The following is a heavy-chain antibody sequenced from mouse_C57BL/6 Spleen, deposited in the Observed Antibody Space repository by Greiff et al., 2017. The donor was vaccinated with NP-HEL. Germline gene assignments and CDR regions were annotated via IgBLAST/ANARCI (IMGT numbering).Heavy chain of an antibody. V-gene: IGHV1-62-2*01. CDR3: ARHESPHYYGSSYYYAMDY. Sequence: QVQLQQSGAELVKPGASVKLSCKASGYNFTEYTIHWVKQRSGQGLEWIGWFYPGSGSIKYNEKFKDKATLTADKSSSTVYMELSRLTSEDSAVYFCARHESPHYYGSSYYYAMDYWGQGTSVTVSS. D-gene: IGHD1-1*01. J-gene: IGHJ4*01. CDR1: GYNFTEYT. CDR2: FYPGSGSI.